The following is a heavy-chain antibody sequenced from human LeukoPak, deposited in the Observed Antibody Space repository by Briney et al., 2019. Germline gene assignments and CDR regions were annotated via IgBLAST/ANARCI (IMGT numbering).Heavy chain of an antibody. V-gene: IGHV4-59*11. CDR3: ARLVRGVIEWFDP. CDR2: IYYSGST. CDR1: GGSISSHY. J-gene: IGHJ5*02. D-gene: IGHD3-10*01. Sequence: PSETLSLTCTVSGGSISSHYWSWIRQPPGKGLEWIGYIYYSGSTNHNPSLKSRVTISVDTSKNQFSLKLSSVTAADTAVYYCARLVRGVIEWFDPWGQGTLVTVSS.